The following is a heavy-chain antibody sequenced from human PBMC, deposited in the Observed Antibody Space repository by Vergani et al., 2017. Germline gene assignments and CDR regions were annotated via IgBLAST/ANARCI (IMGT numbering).Heavy chain of an antibody. CDR2: IYYSGST. Sequence: QVQLQESGPGLVKPSETLSLTCTVSGGSISSYYWSWIRQPPGKGLEWIGYIYYSGSTNYNPSLKSRVTMSVDTSKNQFSLKLSCVTAADTAVYYCASQPKHNWFDPWGQGTLVTVSS. CDR3: ASQPKHNWFDP. V-gene: IGHV4-59*08. J-gene: IGHJ5*02. CDR1: GGSISSYY.